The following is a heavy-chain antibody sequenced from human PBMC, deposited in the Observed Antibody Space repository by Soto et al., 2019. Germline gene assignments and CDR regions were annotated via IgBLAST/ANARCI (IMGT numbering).Heavy chain of an antibody. J-gene: IGHJ5*02. V-gene: IGHV3-64D*06. CDR1: GFTFSEYS. D-gene: IGHD3-9*01. Sequence: GGSLRLSCSASGFTFSEYSMHWVRQAPGKGLQYVSTISSDGDITYYADSVKGRFTISRDNSKNTLYLQMNSLGPEDTAVYYCVKVSTFYDILTGYYSTNFFDPWGQGTLVTVSS. CDR2: ISSDGDIT. CDR3: VKVSTFYDILTGYYSTNFFDP.